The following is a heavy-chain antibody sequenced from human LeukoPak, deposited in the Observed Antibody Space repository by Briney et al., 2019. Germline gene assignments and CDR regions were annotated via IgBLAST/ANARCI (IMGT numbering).Heavy chain of an antibody. V-gene: IGHV4-59*01. Sequence: PSETLSLTCTVSGGSISSYYWSWIRQPPGMGLEWIGYIYYSGSTNYNPSLKSRITISVDTSKNQFSLKLSSVTAADTAVYYCASTTIFGVVTFDYWGQGTLVTVSS. CDR3: ASTTIFGVVTFDY. CDR1: GGSISSYY. D-gene: IGHD3-3*01. CDR2: IYYSGST. J-gene: IGHJ4*02.